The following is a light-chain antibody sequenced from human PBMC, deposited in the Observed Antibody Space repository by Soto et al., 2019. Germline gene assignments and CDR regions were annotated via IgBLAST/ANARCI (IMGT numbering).Light chain of an antibody. Sequence: QPVLTQPASVSGSPGQSITISCTGTSGDIGSYNRVSWYQQHPGKAPKLIIYEVTDRPSGVSNRFSGSKSGNTASLTISGLQAEDEAEYYCSSYTNINTRACVFGIGTKLTVL. CDR2: EVT. V-gene: IGLV2-14*01. CDR3: SSYTNINTRACV. J-gene: IGLJ1*01. CDR1: SGDIGSYNR.